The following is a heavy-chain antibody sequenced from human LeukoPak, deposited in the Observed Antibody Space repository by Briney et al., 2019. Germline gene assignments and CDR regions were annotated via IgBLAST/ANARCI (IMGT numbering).Heavy chain of an antibody. Sequence: ASVKVSCKASGYTFTGYYMHWVRQAPGQGLEWMGWINPNSGGTNYAQKFQGWVTMTRDTSISTAYMELSRLRSDDTAVYYCARDAGLELGSPFDYWGQGTLVTVSS. CDR2: INPNSGGT. CDR3: ARDAGLELGSPFDY. J-gene: IGHJ4*02. D-gene: IGHD5-24*01. CDR1: GYTFTGYY. V-gene: IGHV1-2*04.